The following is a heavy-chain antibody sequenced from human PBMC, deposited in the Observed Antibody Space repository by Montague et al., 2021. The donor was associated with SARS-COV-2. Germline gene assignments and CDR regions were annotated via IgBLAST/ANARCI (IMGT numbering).Heavy chain of an antibody. J-gene: IGHJ4*02. CDR1: GFNFSSYE. D-gene: IGHD6-13*01. CDR2: ISSSGSTI. CDR3: AAGLIAAAGY. V-gene: IGHV3-48*03. Sequence: SLRLSCAASGFNFSSYEMNWVRQAPGKGLEWVSYISSSGSTIYYADSVKGRFTISRDNAKNSLYLQMNSLRAEDTAVYYCAAGLIAAAGYWGQGTLVTVSP.